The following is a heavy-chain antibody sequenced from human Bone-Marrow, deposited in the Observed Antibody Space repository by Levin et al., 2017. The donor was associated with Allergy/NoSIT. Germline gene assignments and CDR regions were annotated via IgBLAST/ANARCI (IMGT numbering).Heavy chain of an antibody. D-gene: IGHD3-3*01. CDR3: ARGWRVSLAQGEISNWLDP. Sequence: SETLSLTCTVSGDSMSRGGYSWSWLRQPPGKGLEWIGHIFHSGSAYYNPALKTRVSISVDRSKNQFSLKVSSVTAADTAVYYCARGWRVSLAQGEISNWLDPWGRGTLVIVSS. V-gene: IGHV4-30-2*01. CDR2: IFHSGSA. J-gene: IGHJ5*02. CDR1: GDSMSRGGYS.